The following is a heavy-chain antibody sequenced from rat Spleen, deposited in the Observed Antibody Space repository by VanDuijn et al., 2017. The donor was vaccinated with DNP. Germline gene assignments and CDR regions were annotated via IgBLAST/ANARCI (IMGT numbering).Heavy chain of an antibody. CDR2: ISYSGST. CDR3: ARGLNYGGYNYYWYFDF. D-gene: IGHD1-11*01. V-gene: IGHV3-1*01. CDR1: AYSITSNY. J-gene: IGHJ1*01. Sequence: EVQLQESGPGLVKPSQSLSLTCSVTAYSITSNYWAWIRKFPGNRMEWMGYISYSGSTGYNPSLKSRISITRDTSKNHFFLQLNSVTTEDTATYYCARGLNYGGYNYYWYFDFWGPGTMVTVSS.